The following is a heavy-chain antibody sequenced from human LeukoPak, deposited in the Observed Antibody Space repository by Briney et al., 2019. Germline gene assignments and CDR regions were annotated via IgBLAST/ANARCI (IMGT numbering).Heavy chain of an antibody. J-gene: IGHJ3*02. Sequence: GRSLRLSCAASGFTFSSYGMHWVRQAPDKGLEWVAVIWYDGSNKYYADSVKGRFTISRDNSKNTLYLQMNSLRAEDTAVYYCARDCSGGSCYDHDAFDIWGQGTMVTVSS. V-gene: IGHV3-33*01. CDR3: ARDCSGGSCYDHDAFDI. CDR2: IWYDGSNK. CDR1: GFTFSSYG. D-gene: IGHD2-15*01.